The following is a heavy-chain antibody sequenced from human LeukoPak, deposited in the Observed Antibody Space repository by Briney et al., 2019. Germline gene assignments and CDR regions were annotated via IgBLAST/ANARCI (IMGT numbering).Heavy chain of an antibody. CDR2: IYYSGST. CDR1: GGSISSSSYY. Sequence: PSETLSLTCNVSGGSISSSSYYWGWIRQPPGKGLEWIGSIYYSGSTYYNPSLKSRVTISVDTSKNQFSLKLSSVTAADTAVYYCAREGAMIVVVIGGFDYWGQGTLVTVSS. J-gene: IGHJ4*02. V-gene: IGHV4-39*07. CDR3: AREGAMIVVVIGGFDY. D-gene: IGHD3-22*01.